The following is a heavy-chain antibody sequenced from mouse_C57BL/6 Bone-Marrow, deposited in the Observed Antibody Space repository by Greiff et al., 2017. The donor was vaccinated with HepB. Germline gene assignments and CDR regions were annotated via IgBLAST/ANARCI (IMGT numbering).Heavy chain of an antibody. CDR3: ARGRGGPNYYGSSLDY. J-gene: IGHJ2*01. Sequence: QVQLKQSGPELVKPGASVKISCKASGYAFSSSWMNWVKQRPGKGLEWIGRIYPGDGDTNYNGKFKGKATLTADKSSSTAYMQLSSLTSEDSAVYFCARGRGGPNYYGSSLDYWGQGTTLTVSS. CDR2: IYPGDGDT. V-gene: IGHV1-82*01. CDR1: GYAFSSSW. D-gene: IGHD1-1*01.